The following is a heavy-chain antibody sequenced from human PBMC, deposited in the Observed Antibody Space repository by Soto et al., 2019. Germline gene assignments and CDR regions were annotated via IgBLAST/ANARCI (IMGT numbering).Heavy chain of an antibody. D-gene: IGHD3-10*01. Sequence: PGGSLRLSCAASGFTFSSYAMHWVRQAPGKGLEWVAVISYDGSNKYYADSVKGRFTISRDNSKNTLYLQMNSLRAEDTAVYYCARDRGDYYGSGSPYFLFDYWGQGTLVTVSS. CDR2: ISYDGSNK. CDR1: GFTFSSYA. CDR3: ARDRGDYYGSGSPYFLFDY. J-gene: IGHJ4*02. V-gene: IGHV3-30-3*01.